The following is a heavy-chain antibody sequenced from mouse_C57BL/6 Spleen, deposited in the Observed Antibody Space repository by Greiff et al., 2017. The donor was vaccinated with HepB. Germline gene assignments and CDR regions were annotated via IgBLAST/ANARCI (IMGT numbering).Heavy chain of an antibody. CDR2: IDPEDGDT. CDR1: GFNIKDYY. J-gene: IGHJ4*01. CDR3: TTGDSTFYAMDY. D-gene: IGHD6-1*01. Sequence: VHVKQSGAELVRPGASVKLSCTASGFNIKDYYMHWVKQRPEQGLEWIGRIDPEDGDTEYAPKFQGKATMTADTSSNTAYLQLSSLTSEDTAVYYCTTGDSTFYAMDYWGQGTSVTVSS. V-gene: IGHV14-1*01.